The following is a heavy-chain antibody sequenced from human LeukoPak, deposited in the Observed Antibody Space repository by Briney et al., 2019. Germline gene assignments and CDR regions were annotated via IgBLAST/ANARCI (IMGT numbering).Heavy chain of an antibody. J-gene: IGHJ6*03. V-gene: IGHV3-11*04. D-gene: IGHD3-3*01. Sequence: GGSLRLSCAASGLTFSDYYMSWIRQAPGKGLEWVSYISSSGSTIYYADSVKGRFTISRDNAKNSLYLQMNSLRAEDTAVYYCASPFWSGYYSPMDVWGKGTTVTVSS. CDR2: ISSSGSTI. CDR1: GLTFSDYY. CDR3: ASPFWSGYYSPMDV.